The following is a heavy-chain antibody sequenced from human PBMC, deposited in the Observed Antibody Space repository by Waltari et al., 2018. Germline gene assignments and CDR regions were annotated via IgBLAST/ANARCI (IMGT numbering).Heavy chain of an antibody. J-gene: IGHJ6*02. CDR3: ARGTYSGSSEGGYYYYFGINV. V-gene: IGHV4-59*01. D-gene: IGHD1-26*01. Sequence: QVQLQESGPRLVKPSETLSLICTISDGSISSYYWTWIRQPPGKGLEWIGFIYYSGRTTYNPALKSRVSISLDTSKNQFSLKLMSMTAADTAVYYCARGTYSGSSEGGYYYYFGINVWGPGTTVTVSS. CDR2: IYYSGRT. CDR1: DGSISSYY.